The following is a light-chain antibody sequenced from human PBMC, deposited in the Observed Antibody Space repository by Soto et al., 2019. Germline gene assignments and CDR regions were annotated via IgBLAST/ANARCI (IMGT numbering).Light chain of an antibody. CDR2: DVS. J-gene: IGLJ1*01. Sequence: QSALTQPASVSGSPGQSITISCTGTTSDVGRYNYVSWYQQHPGKAPKLIIYDVSNRPLGVSSRFSGFKSGNTASLTISGLQAEDEADYYCHSYTSSSTYVFGTGTKLTVL. V-gene: IGLV2-14*01. CDR3: HSYTSSSTYV. CDR1: TSDVGRYNY.